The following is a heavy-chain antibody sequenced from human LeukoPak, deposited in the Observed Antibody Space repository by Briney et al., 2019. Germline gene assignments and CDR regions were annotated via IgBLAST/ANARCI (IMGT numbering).Heavy chain of an antibody. J-gene: IGHJ3*01. CDR1: GGSISSSSYY. V-gene: IGHV4-61*05. D-gene: IGHD2-21*02. CDR3: ARLYCGGDCYGFDF. Sequence: MSSETLSLTCTVSGGSISSSSYYWGWIRQPPGKGLEWIGYIYSSGSTNYNPSLKSRVTISVDTSKNQFSLKLSSVTAADTALYYCARLYCGGDCYGFDFWGQGTMVTVSS. CDR2: IYSSGST.